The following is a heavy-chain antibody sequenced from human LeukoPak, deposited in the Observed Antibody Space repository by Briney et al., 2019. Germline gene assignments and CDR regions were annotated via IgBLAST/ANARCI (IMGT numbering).Heavy chain of an antibody. CDR1: GYTFTGYY. V-gene: IGHV1-2*02. CDR2: IDPNSGGT. CDR3: AREFGPVAVAGTYYYYYYMDV. Sequence: ASVKVSCKASGYTFTGYYMHWVRQAPGQGLEWMGWIDPNSGGTNYAQKFQGRVTMTRDTSISTAYMELSRLRSDDTAVYYCAREFGPVAVAGTYYYYYYMDVWGKGTTVTVSS. J-gene: IGHJ6*03. D-gene: IGHD6-19*01.